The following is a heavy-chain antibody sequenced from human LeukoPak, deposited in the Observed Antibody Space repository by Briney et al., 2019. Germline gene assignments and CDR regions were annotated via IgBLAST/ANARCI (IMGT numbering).Heavy chain of an antibody. J-gene: IGHJ3*02. D-gene: IGHD2-2*01. Sequence: GGSLRLSCAASGFTFRSYAMHWVRQAPGKGLEWVAVISYDGSNKYYADSVKGRFTISRDNSKNTLYLQMNRLRAEDTAVYYCARDCSSTSCYYGDAFDIWGQGTMVTVSS. CDR2: ISYDGSNK. CDR1: GFTFRSYA. CDR3: ARDCSSTSCYYGDAFDI. V-gene: IGHV3-30-3*01.